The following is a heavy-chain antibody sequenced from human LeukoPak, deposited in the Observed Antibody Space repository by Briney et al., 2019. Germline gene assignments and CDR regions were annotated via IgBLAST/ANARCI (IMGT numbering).Heavy chain of an antibody. Sequence: PSETLSLTCTVSGGSISSSSYYWGWIRQPPGKGLEWIGSIHYSGSTYYNPSLKSRVTISVDTSKNQFSLKLSSVTAADTAVYYCARMAGWEQQLVGIHPARYYYYYYMDVWGKGTTVTISS. CDR2: IHYSGST. CDR1: GGSISSSSYY. J-gene: IGHJ6*03. D-gene: IGHD6-13*01. CDR3: ARMAGWEQQLVGIHPARYYYYYYMDV. V-gene: IGHV4-39*07.